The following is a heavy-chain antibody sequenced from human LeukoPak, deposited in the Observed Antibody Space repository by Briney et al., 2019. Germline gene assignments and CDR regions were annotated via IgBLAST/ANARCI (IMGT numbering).Heavy chain of an antibody. CDR1: GFTFDDYA. CDR3: AKDYYSSTLGGFDY. CDR2: ISWNSNSI. V-gene: IGHV3-9*01. D-gene: IGHD3-16*01. Sequence: PGGSLRLSCAASGFTFDDYAMHWVRQAPGKGLEWVSGISWNSNSIGYADSVKGRFTISRDNAKKTLYLQMNNLRAEDTALYYCAKDYYSSTLGGFDYWGQGTLVTVSS. J-gene: IGHJ4*02.